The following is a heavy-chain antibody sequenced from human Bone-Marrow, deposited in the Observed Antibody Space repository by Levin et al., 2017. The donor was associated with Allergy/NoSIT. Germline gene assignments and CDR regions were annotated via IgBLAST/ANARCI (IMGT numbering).Heavy chain of an antibody. Sequence: SVKVSCKASGGSFRSYAITWVRQAPGQGLEWMGGIIPILATTYYAQKLEGRVTITADEPTNTAYMELTSLRSEDTAVYFCARHPLTMATSGDYYGMDVWGQGTTVTVSS. J-gene: IGHJ6*02. V-gene: IGHV1-69*13. CDR2: IIPILATT. CDR1: GGSFRSYA. CDR3: ARHPLTMATSGDYYGMDV. D-gene: IGHD5-24*01.